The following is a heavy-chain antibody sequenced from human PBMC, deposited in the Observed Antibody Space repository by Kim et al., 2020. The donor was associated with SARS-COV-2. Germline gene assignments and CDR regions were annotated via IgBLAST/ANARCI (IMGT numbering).Heavy chain of an antibody. J-gene: IGHJ4*02. D-gene: IGHD1-26*01. CDR3: ARETRGSSAIDY. Sequence: YNPSLTSRVTIAVDTSKYQFSLKLSSVTAADTALFYCARETRGSSAIDYWGQGTLVTVSS. V-gene: IGHV4-30-2*04.